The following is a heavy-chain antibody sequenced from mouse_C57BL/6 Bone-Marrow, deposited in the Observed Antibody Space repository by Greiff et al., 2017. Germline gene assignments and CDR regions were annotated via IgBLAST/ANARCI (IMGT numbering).Heavy chain of an antibody. CDR3: ARERVITTVVATPAWFAY. V-gene: IGHV5-4*01. D-gene: IGHD1-1*01. Sequence: EVQLVESGGGLVKPGGSLKLSCAASGFTFSSYAMSWVRQTPEKRLEWVATISDGGSYTYYPDTVKGRFTISRDNAKNNLYLQMSHLKSEDTAMYYCARERVITTVVATPAWFAYWGQGTLVTVSA. J-gene: IGHJ3*01. CDR1: GFTFSSYA. CDR2: ISDGGSYT.